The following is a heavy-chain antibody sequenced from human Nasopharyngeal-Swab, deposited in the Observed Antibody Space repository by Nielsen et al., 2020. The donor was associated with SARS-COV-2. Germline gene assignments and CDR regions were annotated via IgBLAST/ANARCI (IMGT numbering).Heavy chain of an antibody. CDR1: GFILSDYY. V-gene: IGHV3-11*04. D-gene: IGHD4-11*01. Sequence: GESLKISCAASGFILSDYYMSWVRQAPGKGLEWVSYISTSGTTIYYADSVKGRFTISRDNAKNSLYLQMNSLRAEDTAVYYCARDSYTNGLVKTFWGQGTLVTVSS. J-gene: IGHJ4*02. CDR2: ISTSGTTI. CDR3: ARDSYTNGLVKTF.